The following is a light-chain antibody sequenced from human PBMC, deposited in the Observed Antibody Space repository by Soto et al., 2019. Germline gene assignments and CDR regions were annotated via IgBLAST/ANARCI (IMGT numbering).Light chain of an antibody. V-gene: IGLV1-40*01. CDR1: SSNVGANFD. Sequence: QSALTQPPSVSGAPGQRVTISCTGGSSNVGANFDVHWYQHLPGSAPKLLIYGDSNRPSGVPDRFSASRSGTSASLAITGLQAEDEADYYCQAYANSLSASVFGGGTKLTVL. CDR2: GDS. CDR3: QAYANSLSASV. J-gene: IGLJ3*02.